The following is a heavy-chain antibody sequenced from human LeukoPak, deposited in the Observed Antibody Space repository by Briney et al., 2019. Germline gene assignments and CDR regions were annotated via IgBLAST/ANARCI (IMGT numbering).Heavy chain of an antibody. CDR3: ATVIYCSGGSCYPTFDY. Sequence: ASVKVSCKVSGYTLTELSMHWVRQAPGKGLEWMGGFDPEDGGTIYAQKFQGRVTMTEDTSTDTAYMELSSLRSEDTAVYYCATVIYCSGGSCYPTFDYWGQGTLVTVSS. CDR2: FDPEDGGT. V-gene: IGHV1-24*01. D-gene: IGHD2-15*01. CDR1: GYTLTELS. J-gene: IGHJ4*02.